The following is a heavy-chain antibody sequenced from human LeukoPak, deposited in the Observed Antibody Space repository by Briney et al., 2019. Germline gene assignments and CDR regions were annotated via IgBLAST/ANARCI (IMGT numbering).Heavy chain of an antibody. J-gene: IGHJ4*02. Sequence: SETLSLTCTVSGGSFSSSSYYWGWIRQPPGTGLEWIGSIYYSGSTYYNPSLKSRVTISVDTSKNQFSLKLSSVTAADTAVYYCARQYSSSSVLSTDFDYWGQGALVTVSS. D-gene: IGHD6-6*01. V-gene: IGHV4-39*01. CDR3: ARQYSSSSVLSTDFDY. CDR1: GGSFSSSSYY. CDR2: IYYSGST.